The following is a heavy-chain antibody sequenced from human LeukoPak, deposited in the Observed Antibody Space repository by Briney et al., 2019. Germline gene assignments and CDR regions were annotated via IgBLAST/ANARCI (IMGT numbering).Heavy chain of an antibody. Sequence: GGSLRLSCGASGFTFGTYWMHWVRQAPGKGLVWVSGINSDGGTTTYADSVKGRFTISRDNAKNSLYLQMNSLRAEDTAVYYCARDTRAAAGSWVDAFDIWGQGTMVTVSS. J-gene: IGHJ3*02. CDR2: INSDGGTT. CDR1: GFTFGTYW. V-gene: IGHV3-74*01. CDR3: ARDTRAAAGSWVDAFDI. D-gene: IGHD6-13*01.